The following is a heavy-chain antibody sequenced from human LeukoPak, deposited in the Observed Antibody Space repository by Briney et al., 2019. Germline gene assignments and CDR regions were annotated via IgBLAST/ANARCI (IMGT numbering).Heavy chain of an antibody. Sequence: GGSLRLSCAASGFTVSSNYMSWVRQAPGKGLEWVSVIYIGGTIHYADSVKGRFTISRDNSQNTVYLEMNSLRAEDTAVYYCARDGENHYYDYWGQGTLVTVST. J-gene: IGHJ4*02. V-gene: IGHV3-66*01. CDR3: ARDGENHYYDY. CDR1: GFTVSSNY. CDR2: IYIGGTI. D-gene: IGHD7-27*01.